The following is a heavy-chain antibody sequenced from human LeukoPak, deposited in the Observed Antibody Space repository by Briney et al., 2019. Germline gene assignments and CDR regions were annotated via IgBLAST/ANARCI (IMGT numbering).Heavy chain of an antibody. CDR3: ARGERGYSGYPVDD. CDR1: GYTFTSYG. V-gene: IGHV1-18*01. Sequence: ASVRVSCTASGYTFTSYGISWVRQAPGQGLEWMGWISAYNGNTNYAQKLQGRVTMTTDTSTSTAYMELRSLRSDDTAVYYCARGERGYSGYPVDDWGQGTLVTVSS. CDR2: ISAYNGNT. D-gene: IGHD5-12*01. J-gene: IGHJ4*02.